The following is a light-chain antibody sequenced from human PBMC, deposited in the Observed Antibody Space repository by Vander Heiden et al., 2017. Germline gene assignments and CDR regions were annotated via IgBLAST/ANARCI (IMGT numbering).Light chain of an antibody. Sequence: VMTQSPATLSVSPGERVTLSCRASQSVSFNLAWYQKRPGQAPRRLIYSASTRAPGVPARFSGSGYGTEFTLTISSRQSEDFAVYYCQQNHNWPPLTFGGGTKVEIK. J-gene: IGKJ4*01. CDR1: QSVSFN. CDR2: SAS. V-gene: IGKV3-15*01. CDR3: QQNHNWPPLT.